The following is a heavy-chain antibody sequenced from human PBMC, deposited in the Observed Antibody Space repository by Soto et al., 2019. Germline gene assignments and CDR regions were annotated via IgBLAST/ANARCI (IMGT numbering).Heavy chain of an antibody. Sequence: VQLVESGGGVVQPGRSLRLSCAASGFTFSDYAMHWVRQAPGKGLEWVAVVSHDGRNTHYADSVKGRFTISRDSSKNTVSLKMTSLRAEDMAVYYCAKGGRQWLVTSDFNYWGQGALVTVSS. CDR3: AKGGRQWLVTSDFNY. V-gene: IGHV3-30*18. J-gene: IGHJ4*02. CDR1: GFTFSDYA. CDR2: VSHDGRNT. D-gene: IGHD6-19*01.